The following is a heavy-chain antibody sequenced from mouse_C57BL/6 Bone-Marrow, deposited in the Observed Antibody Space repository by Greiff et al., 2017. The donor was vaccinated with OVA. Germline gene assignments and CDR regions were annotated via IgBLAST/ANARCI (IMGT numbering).Heavy chain of an antibody. CDR2: IDPANGDT. CDR3: TTGDDYDCAWFAY. D-gene: IGHD2-4*01. Sequence: VQLQQSGAELVRPGASVKLSCTASGFNIKDDYMHWVKQRPEQGLEWIGWIDPANGDTEYASKFQGKATITADTSSNTAYLQLSSLTSEDTAVYYCTTGDDYDCAWFAYWGQGTLVTVSA. J-gene: IGHJ3*01. V-gene: IGHV14-4*01. CDR1: GFNIKDDY.